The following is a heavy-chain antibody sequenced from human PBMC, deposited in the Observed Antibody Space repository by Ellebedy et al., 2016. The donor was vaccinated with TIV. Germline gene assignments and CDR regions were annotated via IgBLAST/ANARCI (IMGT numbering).Heavy chain of an antibody. CDR2: VAGSGSAT. CDR3: AKEPYYYDNSGP. Sequence: PSETLSLTCAASGLTFGSYAMSWVRQAPGKGLEWVSTVAGSGSATYYADSVRGRFTISRDKSKNRLYLQMTSLRAEDTAVYYCAKEPYYYDNSGPWGQGTTVTVSS. V-gene: IGHV3-23*01. J-gene: IGHJ3*01. CDR1: GLTFGSYA. D-gene: IGHD3-22*01.